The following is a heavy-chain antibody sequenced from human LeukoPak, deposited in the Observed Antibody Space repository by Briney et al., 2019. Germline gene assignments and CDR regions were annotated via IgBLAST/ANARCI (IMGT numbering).Heavy chain of an antibody. J-gene: IGHJ4*02. CDR3: VVIVLG. CDR2: ISSGGTTT. Sequence: GGSLRLSCAASGFTITNYWMHWVRQAPGQGLVWVSRISSGGTTTNYADSVRGRFTISRDNAKNMLYLQMSSLRAEDTAIYYCVVIVLGWGQGTLVTVSS. D-gene: IGHD2-8*02. V-gene: IGHV3-74*01. CDR1: GFTITNYW.